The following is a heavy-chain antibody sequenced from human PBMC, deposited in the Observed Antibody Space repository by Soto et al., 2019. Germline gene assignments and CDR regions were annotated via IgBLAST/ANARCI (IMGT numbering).Heavy chain of an antibody. J-gene: IGHJ3*02. Sequence: SETLSLTCTVSGGSISSYYWSWIRQPPGKGLEWIGYIYYSGSTNYNPSLKSRVTISVDTSKNQFSLKLSSVTAADTAVYYCARLYGSGSFDISDAFDIWGQGTMVTVSS. CDR3: ARLYGSGSFDISDAFDI. D-gene: IGHD3-10*01. CDR2: IYYSGST. CDR1: GGSISSYY. V-gene: IGHV4-59*01.